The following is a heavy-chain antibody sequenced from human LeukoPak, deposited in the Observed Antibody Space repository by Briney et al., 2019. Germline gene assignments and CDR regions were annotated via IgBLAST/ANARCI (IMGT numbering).Heavy chain of an antibody. Sequence: GGSLRLSCAASGFTFSNAWMTWVRQAPGKGLEWVGRIKSKTDGGTTEYAAPVKGRVSTSRDDSKNTLYLQMNSLRTEDTAVYYCTTYSFEWIRSFDYRGQGTLVTVSS. V-gene: IGHV3-15*01. CDR1: GFTFSNAW. CDR3: TTYSFEWIRSFDY. D-gene: IGHD5-18*01. CDR2: IKSKTDGGTT. J-gene: IGHJ4*02.